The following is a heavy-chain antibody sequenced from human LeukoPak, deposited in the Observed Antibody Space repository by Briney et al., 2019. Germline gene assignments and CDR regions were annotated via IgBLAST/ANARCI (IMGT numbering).Heavy chain of an antibody. CDR3: ARPFDMTTVVIGY. V-gene: IGHV4-34*01. CDR1: GGSFSGYY. CDR2: INHSGST. D-gene: IGHD4-23*01. Sequence: PSETLSLTCAVYGGSFSGYYWSWIRQPPGKGLEWIGEINHSGSTNYNLSLKSRVTISVDTSKNQFSLKLSSVTAADTAVYYCARPFDMTTVVIGYWGQGTLVTVSS. J-gene: IGHJ4*02.